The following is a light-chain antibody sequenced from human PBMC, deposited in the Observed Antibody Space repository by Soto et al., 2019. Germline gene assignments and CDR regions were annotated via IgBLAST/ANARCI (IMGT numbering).Light chain of an antibody. CDR3: QQRSNWPQIT. CDR2: DAS. Sequence: EIVLTQSPATLSLSPGERATLSCRASQTVSSYLAWYQQKPGQAPRLLIYDASNRATGIPARFSGSGSGTDLTLTISSLEPEDFAVYYCQQRSNWPQITFGQGTRLEIK. J-gene: IGKJ5*01. V-gene: IGKV3-11*01. CDR1: QTVSSY.